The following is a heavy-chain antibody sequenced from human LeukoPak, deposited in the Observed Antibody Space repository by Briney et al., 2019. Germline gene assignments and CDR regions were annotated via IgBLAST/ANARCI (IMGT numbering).Heavy chain of an antibody. CDR3: ARDKPVLVGAHPRDY. CDR2: IYSGGST. V-gene: IGHV3-66*01. J-gene: IGHJ4*02. CDR1: GFTVSSNY. D-gene: IGHD1-26*01. Sequence: GGSLRLSCAASGFTVSSNYMSWVRQAPGKGLEWVSVIYSGGSTYYSDSVKGRFTISRDNSKNTLYLQMNSLRAEDTAVYYCARDKPVLVGAHPRDYWDQGTLVTVSS.